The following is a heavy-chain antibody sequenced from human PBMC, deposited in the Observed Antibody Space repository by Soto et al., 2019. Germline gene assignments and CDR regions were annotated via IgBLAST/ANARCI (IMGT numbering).Heavy chain of an antibody. V-gene: IGHV4-61*01. CDR2: IYYSGST. J-gene: IGHJ2*01. CDR1: GGSVSSGSYY. D-gene: IGHD4-17*01. CDR3: ARRVYGDYWYFDL. Sequence: SETLSLTCTVSGGSVSSGSYYWSWIRQPPGKGLEWIGYIYYSGSTNYNPSLKSRVTISVDTSKNQFSLKLSSVTAADTAVYYCARRVYGDYWYFDLWGRGTLVTVXS.